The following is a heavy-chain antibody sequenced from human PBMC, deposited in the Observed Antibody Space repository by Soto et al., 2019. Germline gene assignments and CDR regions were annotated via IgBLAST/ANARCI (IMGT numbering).Heavy chain of an antibody. D-gene: IGHD1-26*01. CDR1: GGSISSSSYF. Sequence: SETLSLTCSVSGGSISSSSYFWGWIRQPPGKGLEWIGSIYYSGSTYYNPSLKSRVTVSVDTSKNQFSLKLSSVTAADTAVYYCARHVLVGITQYYYYGMDVWGQGTTVTVS. CDR3: ARHVLVGITQYYYYGMDV. J-gene: IGHJ6*02. CDR2: IYYSGST. V-gene: IGHV4-39*01.